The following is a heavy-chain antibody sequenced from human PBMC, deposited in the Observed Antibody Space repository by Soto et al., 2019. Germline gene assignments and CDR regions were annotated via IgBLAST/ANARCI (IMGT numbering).Heavy chain of an antibody. CDR3: ARGVDTMAFDH. Sequence: QVQLQESGPGLVKPSQTLSLTCTVSGDSLRSGDYYWSWLRQPPGKGLEWIGYIYNSGSTYYEPSLRSRLTISEDLSKNQLSLRLTAVTAADTAVYYCARGVDTMAFDHWGQGTLVTVSS. CDR2: IYNSGST. V-gene: IGHV4-30-4*01. CDR1: GDSLRSGDYY. D-gene: IGHD2-2*01. J-gene: IGHJ5*02.